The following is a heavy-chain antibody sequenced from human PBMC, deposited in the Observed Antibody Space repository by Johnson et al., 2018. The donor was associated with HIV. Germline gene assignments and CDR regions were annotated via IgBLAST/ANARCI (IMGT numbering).Heavy chain of an antibody. V-gene: IGHV3-30*02. D-gene: IGHD2-15*01. CDR3: AKAGEVVDDEWTFFDI. Sequence: QVQLVESGGGVVQPGGSLRLSCAASGFIFFNYGMQWVRQAPGKGLEWVAFIRYDGSTKYNIDSVKGRFTISRGNSKSTLYLQMNSLTTEDTAVYYCAKAGEVVDDEWTFFDIWGQGTMVTVSS. CDR1: GFIFFNYG. J-gene: IGHJ3*02. CDR2: IRYDGSTK.